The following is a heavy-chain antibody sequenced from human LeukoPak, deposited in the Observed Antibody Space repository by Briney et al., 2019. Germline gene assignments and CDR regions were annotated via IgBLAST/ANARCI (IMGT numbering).Heavy chain of an antibody. CDR2: IYYSGST. Sequence: SETLSLTCTVSGGSISSGGYYWSWIRQHPGKGLEWIGYIYYSGSTYYNPSLKSRVTISVDTSKNQFSLKLSSVTAADTAVYFWGRVKWLGDLLYGFAPGGRGPLVPVPS. V-gene: IGHV4-31*03. CDR1: GGSISSGGYY. CDR3: GRVKWLGDLLYGFAP. D-gene: IGHD3-10*01. J-gene: IGHJ5*02.